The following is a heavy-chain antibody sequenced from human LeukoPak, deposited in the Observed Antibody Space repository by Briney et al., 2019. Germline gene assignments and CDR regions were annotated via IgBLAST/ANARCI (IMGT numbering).Heavy chain of an antibody. Sequence: GGSLRLSCAASGFTFSSYWMTWVRQAPGKGLEWVANIKQDATDKYYVDSVKGRFTISRDNAKNSLFLQMNSLRAEDTAVYYCARILFSSSWYWFDPWGQGTLVTVSS. CDR1: GFTFSSYW. J-gene: IGHJ5*02. CDR3: ARILFSSSWYWFDP. D-gene: IGHD6-13*01. V-gene: IGHV3-7*01. CDR2: IKQDATDK.